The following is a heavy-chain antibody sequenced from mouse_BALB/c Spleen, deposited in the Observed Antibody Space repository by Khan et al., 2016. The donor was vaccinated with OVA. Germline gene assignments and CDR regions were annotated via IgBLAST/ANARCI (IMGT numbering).Heavy chain of an antibody. J-gene: IGHJ2*01. CDR1: GYSITSDYA. D-gene: IGHD1-1*01. CDR2: ISYSGNT. V-gene: IGHV3-2*02. CDR3: ARVYGGDFDY. Sequence: EVQLQQSGPGLVKPSQSLSLTCTVTGYSITSDYAWNWIRQFPGNKLEWMVFISYSGNTNYNPSLKSRISITRDTSKNQFFLQLNSVTTEDTARYYCARVYGGDFDYWGQGTTRTVSS.